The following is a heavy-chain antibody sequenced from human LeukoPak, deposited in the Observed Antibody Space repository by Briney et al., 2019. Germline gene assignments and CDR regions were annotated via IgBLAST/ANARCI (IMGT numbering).Heavy chain of an antibody. J-gene: IGHJ3*02. CDR2: ISSSGST. CDR3: ARGPYSYDSSGAFDI. V-gene: IGHV4-61*02. D-gene: IGHD3-22*01. Sequence: SETLSLTCTVSGDSISSGDYYWSWIRQPAGKGLEWIVRISSSGSTNYNPSLKSRVTISVDTSKNQFSLKLSSVTAADTAVYFCARGPYSYDSSGAFDIWGQGTMVSLSS. CDR1: GDSISSGDYY.